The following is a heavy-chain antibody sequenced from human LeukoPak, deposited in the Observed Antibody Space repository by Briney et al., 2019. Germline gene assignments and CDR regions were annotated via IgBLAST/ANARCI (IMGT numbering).Heavy chain of an antibody. J-gene: IGHJ4*02. CDR2: INSDGSST. Sequence: GGSVRLSCAASGFTFSSYWMHWVRQAQGKGLVWVSHINSDGSSTTYADSVKGRFTISRDNAKNTLYLQMNSLRAEDTAVYYCARERGSGSNLDYWGQGTLVTVSS. CDR1: GFTFSSYW. D-gene: IGHD3-10*01. CDR3: ARERGSGSNLDY. V-gene: IGHV3-74*01.